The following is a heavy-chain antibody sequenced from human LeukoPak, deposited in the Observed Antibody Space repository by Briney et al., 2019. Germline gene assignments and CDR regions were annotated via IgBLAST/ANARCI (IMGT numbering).Heavy chain of an antibody. D-gene: IGHD3-10*01. CDR2: IWYDGRKS. J-gene: IGHJ4*02. CDR1: GFTFSSHG. V-gene: IGHV3-33*01. CDR3: ARVSGHTSDF. Sequence: GGSLRLSCAASGFTFSSHGIDWVRQAPGKGLEWVGVIWYDGRKSDYAESAKGRFTISRDNSKNTVDLQMNSLRVEDTAVYYCARVSGHTSDFWGQGTLVTVSS.